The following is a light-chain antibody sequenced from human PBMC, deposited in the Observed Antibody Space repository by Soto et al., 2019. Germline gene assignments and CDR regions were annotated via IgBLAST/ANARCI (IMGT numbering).Light chain of an antibody. CDR1: QSISSY. CDR2: AAS. Sequence: DIQMTQSPSSLSASVGDRVTITCRASQSISSYLNWYQQKPGKAPKLLIYAASSLQSGVPSRFSGSGSGTDFSFTISGLQPEDIATYYCQQSYNSPPTFGLGTKVDIK. V-gene: IGKV1-39*01. J-gene: IGKJ1*01. CDR3: QQSYNSPPT.